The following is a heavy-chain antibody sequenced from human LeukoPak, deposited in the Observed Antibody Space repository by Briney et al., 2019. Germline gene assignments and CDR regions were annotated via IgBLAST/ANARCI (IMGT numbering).Heavy chain of an antibody. CDR1: RLPISCHA. D-gene: IGHD6-13*01. V-gene: IGHV3-64D*09. J-gene: IGHJ1*01. CDR2: ISSNGGSA. CDR3: TTSWYPVGYSQH. Sequence: GGSLRLSCSCSRLPISCHAMHWVRQAPGKGLEYVSVISSNGGSAYYADSVKGRFTVSRDNSKNTLYLQMSSLRTEDTAVYYCTTSWYPVGYSQHSGQGTLVSVSS.